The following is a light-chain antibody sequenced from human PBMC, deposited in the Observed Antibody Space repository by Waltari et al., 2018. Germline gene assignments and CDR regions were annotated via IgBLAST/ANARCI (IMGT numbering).Light chain of an antibody. Sequence: QSALTQPASVSGSPGQSITISCSGTSSDIWSYNLFSWYQQHPGKAPKLLIYDVTERPSGVSDRFSGSKSGNAASLTISGLQAEDEADYYCSSYAGTSTSVLLGGGTKLTVL. CDR1: SSDIWSYNL. J-gene: IGLJ2*01. CDR3: SSYAGTSTSVL. CDR2: DVT. V-gene: IGLV2-23*02.